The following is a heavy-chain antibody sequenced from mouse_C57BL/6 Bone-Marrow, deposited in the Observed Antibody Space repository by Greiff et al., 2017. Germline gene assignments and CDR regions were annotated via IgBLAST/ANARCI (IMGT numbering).Heavy chain of an antibody. CDR1: GFNIKDYC. Sequence: DVKLQESGAELVKPGASVKLSCTASGFNIKDYCIHWVKQRTEQGLEWIGRIDPEDGDTKYAPKFQDKATIAADTSSNTAYMQLSILTSEDTAVYYGTGYLVGDGTNYWGQGTTLTVSS. D-gene: IGHD1-1*01. J-gene: IGHJ2*01. CDR3: TGYLVGDGTNY. V-gene: IGHV14-2*01. CDR2: IDPEDGDT.